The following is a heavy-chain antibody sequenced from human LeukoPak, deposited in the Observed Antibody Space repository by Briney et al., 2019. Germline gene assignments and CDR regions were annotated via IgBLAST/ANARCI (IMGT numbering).Heavy chain of an antibody. CDR3: ARLGTAEGTLEDY. D-gene: IGHD6-13*01. CDR1: GFSFTTYW. CDR2: IKEDGSEK. J-gene: IGHJ4*02. Sequence: GGSLRLXCAASGFSFTTYWMSWVRQAPGKGLESVANIKEDGSEKYYVDSMKGRFTISRDNAKNSLSLQMNSLRAEDTAVYYCARLGTAEGTLEDYWGQGTLVTVSS. V-gene: IGHV3-7*01.